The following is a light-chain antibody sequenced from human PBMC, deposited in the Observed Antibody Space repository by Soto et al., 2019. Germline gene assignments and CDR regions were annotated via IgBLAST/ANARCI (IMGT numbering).Light chain of an antibody. CDR2: EVS. J-gene: IGLJ1*01. CDR3: SSYAGSNIDV. V-gene: IGLV2-8*01. Sequence: QSALTQPPSASGSPGQSVTISCTGTSSDVGGYNYVSWYQQHPGKAPKLMIYEVSKRPSGVPDRFSGSKSGNTASLTDSGLQAEDEAAYYCSSYAGSNIDVCGTGTKLTVL. CDR1: SSDVGGYNY.